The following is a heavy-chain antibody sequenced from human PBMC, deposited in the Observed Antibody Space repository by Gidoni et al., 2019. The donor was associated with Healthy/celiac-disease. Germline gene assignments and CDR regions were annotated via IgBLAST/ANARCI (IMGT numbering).Heavy chain of an antibody. Sequence: QVQLVESGGGVVQPGRSLRLSCAASGFTFSSYAMHWVRPAPGKGLEWVAVISYDGSNKYYADSVKGRFTISRDNSKNTLYLQMNSLRAEDTAVYYCARTEDGYNSGYFDLWGRGTLVTVSS. V-gene: IGHV3-30-3*01. J-gene: IGHJ2*01. CDR2: ISYDGSNK. CDR3: ARTEDGYNSGYFDL. CDR1: GFTFSSYA. D-gene: IGHD5-12*01.